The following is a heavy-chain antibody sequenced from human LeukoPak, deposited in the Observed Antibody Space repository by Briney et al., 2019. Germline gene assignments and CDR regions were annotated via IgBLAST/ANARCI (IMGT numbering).Heavy chain of an antibody. Sequence: ASVKVSCKASGYTFTSYYMHWVRQAPGQGLEWMGIINPSGGTTSSAQKFQGRVTMTRDTSISTAYMELSRLRSDDTAVYYCASNFFWRAFDYWGQGTLVTVSS. V-gene: IGHV1-46*01. CDR2: INPSGGTT. CDR1: GYTFTSYY. D-gene: IGHD3-3*01. CDR3: ASNFFWRAFDY. J-gene: IGHJ4*02.